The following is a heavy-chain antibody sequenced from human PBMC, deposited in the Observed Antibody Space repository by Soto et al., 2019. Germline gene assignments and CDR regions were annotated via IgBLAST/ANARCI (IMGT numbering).Heavy chain of an antibody. CDR1: GCTFSSYA. CDR3: ARDCYYDSSGYYYYDGMDV. J-gene: IGHJ6*02. V-gene: IGHV1-69*13. Sequence: GASEQVSCMASGCTFSSYAIRWVRQAPGQGLEWMGGIIPIFGTANYAQQPQGRVTITADESTSTAYMELSSLRSEDTAVYYWARDCYYDSSGYYYYDGMDVWGQGTTVTVSS. D-gene: IGHD3-22*01. CDR2: IIPIFGTA.